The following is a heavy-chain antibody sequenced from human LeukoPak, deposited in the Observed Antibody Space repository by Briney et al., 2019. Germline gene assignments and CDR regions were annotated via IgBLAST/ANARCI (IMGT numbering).Heavy chain of an antibody. D-gene: IGHD3-3*01. Sequence: ASVKVSCKASGYTFTGYYMHWVRQAPGQGLEWMGWINPNSGGTNYAQKFQERVTITRDMSTSTAYMELSSLRSEDTAVYYCAADHSYDFWSGYLAYYGMDVWGQGTTVTVSS. J-gene: IGHJ6*02. CDR1: GYTFTGYY. V-gene: IGHV1-2*02. CDR2: INPNSGGT. CDR3: AADHSYDFWSGYLAYYGMDV.